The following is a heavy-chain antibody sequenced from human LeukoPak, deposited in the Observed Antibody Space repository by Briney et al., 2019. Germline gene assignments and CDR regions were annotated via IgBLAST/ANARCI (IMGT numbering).Heavy chain of an antibody. Sequence: PGGSLRLSCAASAFTFSTYSMNWVRQAPGKGLEWVSYISSSSSTIYYADSVKGRFTISRDNAKNSLYLQMNSLRAEDTAVYYCARGAPPTYYDSRGYLDYWGQGTQVTVSS. CDR1: AFTFSTYS. J-gene: IGHJ4*02. CDR3: ARGAPPTYYDSRGYLDY. D-gene: IGHD3-22*01. CDR2: ISSSSSTI. V-gene: IGHV3-48*01.